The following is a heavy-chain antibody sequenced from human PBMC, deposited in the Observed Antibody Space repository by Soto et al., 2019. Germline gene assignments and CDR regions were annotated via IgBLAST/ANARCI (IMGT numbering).Heavy chain of an antibody. D-gene: IGHD2-8*01. J-gene: IGHJ4*02. CDR2: IYSGGST. CDR1: GFTVSSNY. V-gene: IGHV3-66*01. CDR3: ARVAHGVFDY. Sequence: GSLRLSCAASGFTVSSNYMSWVRQAPGKGLEWVSVIYSGGSTYYADSVKGRFTISRDNSKNTLYLQVNSLRAEDTAVYYCARVAHGVFDYWGQGTLVTVSS.